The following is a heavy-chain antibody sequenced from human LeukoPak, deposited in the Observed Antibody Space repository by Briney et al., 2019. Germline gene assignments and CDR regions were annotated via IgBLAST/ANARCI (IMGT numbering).Heavy chain of an antibody. D-gene: IGHD1-26*01. CDR1: GGSISSSSYY. CDR2: IYYSGST. Sequence: PSETLSLTCTVSGGSISSSSYYWGWIRQPPGKGLEWIGSIYYSGSTYYNPSLKSRVTISVDTSKNQFSLKLSSVTAADTAVYYCARDLEWEPPNYYYYYMDVWGKGTTVTVSS. V-gene: IGHV4-39*07. J-gene: IGHJ6*03. CDR3: ARDLEWEPPNYYYYYMDV.